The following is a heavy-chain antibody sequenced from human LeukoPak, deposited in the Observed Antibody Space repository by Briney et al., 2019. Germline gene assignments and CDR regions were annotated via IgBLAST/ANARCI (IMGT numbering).Heavy chain of an antibody. Sequence: GASVKVSCKTSGYIFTSYSINWVRQAPGQGLEWMGWISAYNGNTKYAQKLQGRVTMTTDTSTSTAYMELRSLRSDDTAVYYCASGRWLQRSLRDAFDIWGQGTMVTVSS. V-gene: IGHV1-18*01. J-gene: IGHJ3*02. D-gene: IGHD5-24*01. CDR1: GYIFTSYS. CDR3: ASGRWLQRSLRDAFDI. CDR2: ISAYNGNT.